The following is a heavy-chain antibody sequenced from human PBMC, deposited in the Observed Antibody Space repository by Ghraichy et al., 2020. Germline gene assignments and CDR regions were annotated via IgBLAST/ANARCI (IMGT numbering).Heavy chain of an antibody. CDR3: ARDLYFGGGSFAV. J-gene: IGHJ3*01. Sequence: GESLRLSCSTSGFTFTSYGFSWVRQAPGKGLEWLAFINPTGHSVFYADSVKGRFSISRDDVDQSLYLEMNDLRAEDSAVYFCARDLYFGGGSFAVWGQGTRVTVSS. V-gene: IGHV3-48*01. D-gene: IGHD3-10*01. CDR1: GFTFTSYG. CDR2: INPTGHSV.